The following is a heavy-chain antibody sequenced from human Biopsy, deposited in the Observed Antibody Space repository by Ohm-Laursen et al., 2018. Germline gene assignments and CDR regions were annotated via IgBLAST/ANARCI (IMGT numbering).Heavy chain of an antibody. CDR2: FYYSGST. D-gene: IGHD3-3*01. CDR3: ARARIKTSGVLIPETYYFDS. J-gene: IGHJ4*02. CDR1: GDSISIYY. V-gene: IGHV4-59*01. Sequence: GTLSLTCNVSGDSISIYYWSWIRQPPGKGLEWIGNFYYSGSTNYNPSLKSRITMSLDRSKSQVSLRMNSVTAADTAVYCCARARIKTSGVLIPETYYFDSWGQGTLVTVSS.